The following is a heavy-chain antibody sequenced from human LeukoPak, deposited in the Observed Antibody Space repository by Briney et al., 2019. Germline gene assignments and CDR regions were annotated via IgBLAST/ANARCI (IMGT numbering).Heavy chain of an antibody. J-gene: IGHJ4*02. D-gene: IGHD6-19*01. CDR3: AKDTDSSGWRPLES. Sequence: GRSLRLSCAASGFTFGDYAMHWVRQAPGKGLEWVSSINWNGVTKGYVYSVKGRFHISREHAKNSLYLQMNRLRVEDTALYYCAKDTDSSGWRPLESWGQGTLVTVSS. V-gene: IGHV3-9*01. CDR1: GFTFGDYA. CDR2: INWNGVTK.